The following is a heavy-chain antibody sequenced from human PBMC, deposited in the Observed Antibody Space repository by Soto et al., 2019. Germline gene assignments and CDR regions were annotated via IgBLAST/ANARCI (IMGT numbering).Heavy chain of an antibody. V-gene: IGHV4-31*03. D-gene: IGHD3-22*01. CDR3: VTSIVVVTDFDY. CDR1: GGSISSGGYY. J-gene: IGHJ4*02. CDR2: IYYSGST. Sequence: PSETLSLTCPVSGGSISSGGYYWSWIRQHPGKGLEWIGYIYYSGSTYYNPSLKSRVTISVDTSKNQFSLKLSSVTAADTAVYYCVTSIVVVTDFDYWGQGTLVTVSS.